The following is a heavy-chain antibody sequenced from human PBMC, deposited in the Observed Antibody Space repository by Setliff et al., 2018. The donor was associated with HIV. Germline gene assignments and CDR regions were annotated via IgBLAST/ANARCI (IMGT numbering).Heavy chain of an antibody. Sequence: LSLTCAVYVGSFSGYYWSWIRQPPGKGLEWIGEISHSGRTNYNPSLKSRVTISVDTSKNQFSLKLSSVTAADTAVYYCVRGGGEHYSLFSGYCTPWGDFWGQGTLVTVSS. J-gene: IGHJ4*02. D-gene: IGHD3-3*01. CDR1: VGSFSGYY. CDR3: VRGGGEHYSLFSGYCTPWGDF. V-gene: IGHV4-34*01. CDR2: ISHSGRT.